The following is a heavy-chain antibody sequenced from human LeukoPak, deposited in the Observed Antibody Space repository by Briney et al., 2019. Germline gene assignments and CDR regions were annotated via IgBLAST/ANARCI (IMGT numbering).Heavy chain of an antibody. Sequence: GGSLRLSCAASGFTFSSYSMNWVRQAPGKGLEWVSSISSSSSYIYYADSVKGRFTISRDNAKNSLYLQMNSLRAEDTAVYYCITVTTESDAFDIWGQGTMVTVSS. CDR3: ITVTTESDAFDI. CDR1: GFTFSSYS. J-gene: IGHJ3*02. D-gene: IGHD4-17*01. CDR2: ISSSSSYI. V-gene: IGHV3-21*01.